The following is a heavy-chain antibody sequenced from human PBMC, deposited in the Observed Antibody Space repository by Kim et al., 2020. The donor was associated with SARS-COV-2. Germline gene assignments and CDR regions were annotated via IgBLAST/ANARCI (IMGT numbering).Heavy chain of an antibody. J-gene: IGHJ4*02. D-gene: IGHD6-19*01. Sequence: GGSLRLSCAASGFTFSSYWMHWVRQAPGKGLVWVSRINSDGSSTSYVDSVKGRFTISRDNAKNTLYLQMKSLRAEDTAVYYCARGEGSTGWYVGDYWGQGTLVTVSS. V-gene: IGHV3-74*01. CDR1: GFTFSSYW. CDR2: INSDGSST. CDR3: ARGEGSTGWYVGDY.